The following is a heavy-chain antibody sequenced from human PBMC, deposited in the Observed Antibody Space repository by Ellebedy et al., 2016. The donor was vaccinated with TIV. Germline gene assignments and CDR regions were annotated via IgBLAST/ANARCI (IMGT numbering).Heavy chain of an antibody. Sequence: MPSETLSLTCDVSGGFVNSSRHYWAWIRQPPGKGLEWIGSVYYSGRPSYNPSFQRRVPLSVDTSKDQFSLNLRTVTAADTAVYYCARIDPWQPVDDWGQGILFSVSS. CDR2: VYYSGRP. CDR3: ARIDPWQPVDD. J-gene: IGHJ4*02. CDR1: GGFVNSSRHY. D-gene: IGHD2-21*01. V-gene: IGHV4-39*01.